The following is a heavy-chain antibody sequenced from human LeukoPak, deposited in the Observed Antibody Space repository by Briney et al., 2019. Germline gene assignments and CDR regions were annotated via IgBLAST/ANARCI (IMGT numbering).Heavy chain of an antibody. Sequence: SVKVSCKASGGTFSSYAISWVRQAPGQGLEWMGRIIPIFGTANYAQKLQGRVTMTTDTSTSTAYMELRSLRSDDTAVYYCARGPLGYYDSSGYYYGYWGQGTLVTVSS. CDR2: IIPIFGTA. J-gene: IGHJ4*02. CDR3: ARGPLGYYDSSGYYYGY. D-gene: IGHD3-22*01. V-gene: IGHV1-69*05. CDR1: GGTFSSYA.